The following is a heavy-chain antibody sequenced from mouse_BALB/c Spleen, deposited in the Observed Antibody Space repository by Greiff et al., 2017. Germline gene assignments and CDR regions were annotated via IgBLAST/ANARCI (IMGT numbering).Heavy chain of an antibody. CDR3: AREDYYGSSPWFAY. CDR2: INPYNDGT. J-gene: IGHJ3*01. CDR1: GYTFTSYV. Sequence: EVQLKESGPELVKPGASVKMSCKASGYTFTSYVMHWVKQKPGQGLEWIGYINPYNDGTKYNEKFKGKATLTSDKSSSTAYMELSSLTSEDSAVYYCAREDYYGSSPWFAYWGQGTLVTVSA. D-gene: IGHD1-1*01. V-gene: IGHV1-14*01.